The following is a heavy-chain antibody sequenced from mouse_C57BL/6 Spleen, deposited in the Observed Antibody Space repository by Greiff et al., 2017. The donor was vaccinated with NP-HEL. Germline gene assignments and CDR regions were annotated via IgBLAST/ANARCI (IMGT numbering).Heavy chain of an antibody. D-gene: IGHD1-1*01. J-gene: IGHJ4*01. CDR3: ARRYYGSSYLYAMDY. V-gene: IGHV1-64*01. Sequence: VQLQQPGAELVKPGASVKLSCKASGYTFTSYWMHWVKQRPGQGLEWIGMIHPNSGSTNYNEKFKSKATLTVDKSSSTAYMQLSSLTSEDSAVYYCARRYYGSSYLYAMDYWGQGTSVTVSS. CDR2: IHPNSGST. CDR1: GYTFTSYW.